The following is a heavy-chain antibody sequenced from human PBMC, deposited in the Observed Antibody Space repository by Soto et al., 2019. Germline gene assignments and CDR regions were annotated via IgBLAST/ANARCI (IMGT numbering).Heavy chain of an antibody. V-gene: IGHV5-10-1*01. J-gene: IGHJ6*02. CDR3: ARRIAAAGTWYYYYGMDV. D-gene: IGHD6-13*01. CDR1: GYSFTSYW. CDR2: IDPSDSYT. Sequence: ESLKISCKGSGYSFTSYWISWVRQMPGKGLEWMGRIDPSDSYTNYSPSFQGHVTISADKSISTAYLQWSSLKASDTAMYYCARRIAAAGTWYYYYGMDVWGQGTTVTVSS.